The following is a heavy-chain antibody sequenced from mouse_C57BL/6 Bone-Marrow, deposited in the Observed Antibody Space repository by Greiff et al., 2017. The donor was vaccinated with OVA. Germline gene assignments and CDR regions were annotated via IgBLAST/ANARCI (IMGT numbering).Heavy chain of an antibody. V-gene: IGHV1-42*01. CDR2: INPSTGGT. J-gene: IGHJ3*01. Sequence: VHVKQSGPELVKPGASVKISCKASGYSFTGYYMNWVKQSPEKSLEWIGEINPSTGGTTYNQKFKAKATLTVDKSSSTAYMQLKSLTSEYSAVNSRARGDTSAFANWGQGTPVTVSS. CDR1: GYSFTGYY. D-gene: IGHD2-12*01. CDR3: ARGDTSAFAN.